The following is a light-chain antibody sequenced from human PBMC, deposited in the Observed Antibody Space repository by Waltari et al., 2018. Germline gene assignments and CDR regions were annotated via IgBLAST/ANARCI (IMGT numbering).Light chain of an antibody. CDR2: RSD. CDR1: SSNIGGNV. V-gene: IGLV1-44*01. CDR3: AAWDDSLHGHWV. Sequence: QSVLTQPPSASGTPGQRVTISCTGSSSNIGGNVVNWYQQLPGKAPTLLIYRSDLRPAGVPDRVAGSKSGTSASLAISGLQSADEGDYYCAAWDDSLHGHWVFGGGTKVTVL. J-gene: IGLJ3*02.